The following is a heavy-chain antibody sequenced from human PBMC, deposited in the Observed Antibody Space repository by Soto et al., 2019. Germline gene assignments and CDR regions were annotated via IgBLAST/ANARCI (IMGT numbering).Heavy chain of an antibody. V-gene: IGHV4-59*12. Sequence: SETLSLTCTVSGASISSDYWTWIRQPPGKGLEGIGYMHYRGVSNYNPSLKSRVTISIDTSKNQFSLKVSSVTAEDTAVYYCARRKFASGSYWHDYWGQGTMVTVSS. CDR3: ARRKFASGSYWHDY. CDR1: GASISSDY. D-gene: IGHD3-10*01. J-gene: IGHJ4*02. CDR2: MHYRGVS.